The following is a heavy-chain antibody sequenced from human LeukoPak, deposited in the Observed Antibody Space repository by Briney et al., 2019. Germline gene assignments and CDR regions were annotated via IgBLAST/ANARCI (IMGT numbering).Heavy chain of an antibody. J-gene: IGHJ5*02. D-gene: IGHD1-20*01. CDR1: GFTFSDYY. CDR3: ARIIGITGTDWFDP. V-gene: IGHV3-11*01. CDR2: ISSSGSTI. Sequence: GGSLRLSCAASGFTFSDYYMSWIRQAPGKGLEWVSYISSSGSTIYYADSVKGRFTISRDNAKNSLYLQMNSLRADDTAVYYCARIIGITGTDWFDPWGQGTLVTVSS.